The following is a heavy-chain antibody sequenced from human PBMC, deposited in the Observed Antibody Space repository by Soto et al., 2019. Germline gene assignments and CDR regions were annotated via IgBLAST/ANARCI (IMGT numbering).Heavy chain of an antibody. D-gene: IGHD6-19*01. CDR2: ISHTGTT. V-gene: IGHV4-4*02. CDR1: GGSISDNW. J-gene: IGHJ4*02. Sequence: QVQLQESGPGLVKPSGTLSPTCAVSGGSISDNWWSWVRQPPGKGTAWIGEISHTGTTYYTPSPGSRVTISINKSKNQYTLKLSSVTAADTAVYYCARHIAVPRTRGFGFWGQGTLVTVSS. CDR3: ARHIAVPRTRGFGF.